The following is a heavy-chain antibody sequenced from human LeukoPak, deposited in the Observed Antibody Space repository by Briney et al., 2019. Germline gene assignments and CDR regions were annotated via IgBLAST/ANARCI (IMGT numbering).Heavy chain of an antibody. J-gene: IGHJ4*02. V-gene: IGHV3-7*01. CDR2: IKQDGSEK. Sequence: GGSLRLSCVASGFTLSSDWMSWVRQVPGKGLEWVANIKQDGSEKYYADSVKGRFTISRDNAKNSLYLQMNSLRAEDTAVYYCARDPRSKGGDWGDFDYWGQGTLVTVSS. CDR3: ARDPRSKGGDWGDFDY. CDR1: GFTLSSDW. D-gene: IGHD2-21*02.